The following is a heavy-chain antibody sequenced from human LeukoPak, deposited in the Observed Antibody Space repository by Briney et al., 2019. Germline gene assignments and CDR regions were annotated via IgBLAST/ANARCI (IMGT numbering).Heavy chain of an antibody. J-gene: IGHJ5*02. V-gene: IGHV1-69*13. CDR1: GGTFSSYA. Sequence: GASVKVSCKASGGTFSSYAISWVRQAPGQGLEWMGGIIPIFGTANYAQKFQGRVTITADESTSTAYMELSSLRSEDTAVYYCARDTGRYSYGPTPNNWFDPWGQGTLVTVSS. CDR3: ARDTGRYSYGPTPNNWFDP. CDR2: IIPIFGTA. D-gene: IGHD5-18*01.